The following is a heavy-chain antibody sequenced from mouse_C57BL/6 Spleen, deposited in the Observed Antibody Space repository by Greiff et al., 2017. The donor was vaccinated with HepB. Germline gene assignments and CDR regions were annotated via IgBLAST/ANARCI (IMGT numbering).Heavy chain of an antibody. CDR3: ARDDYDEASFAY. V-gene: IGHV14-2*01. J-gene: IGHJ3*01. Sequence: EVKLQESGAELVKPGASVKLSCTASGFNIKDYYMHWVKQRTEQGLEWIGRIDPEDGETKYAPKFQGKATITADTSSNTAYLQLSSLTSEDTAVYYCARDDYDEASFAYWGQGTLVTVSA. CDR1: GFNIKDYY. CDR2: IDPEDGET. D-gene: IGHD2-4*01.